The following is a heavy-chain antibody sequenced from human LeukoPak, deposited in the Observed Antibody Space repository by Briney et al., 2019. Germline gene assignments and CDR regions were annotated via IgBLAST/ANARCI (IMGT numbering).Heavy chain of an antibody. J-gene: IGHJ3*02. Sequence: GGSLRLSCAASGFTFSSYAMSWVRQAPGKGLEWVSAISGSCGSTYYADSVKGRFTISRDNSRNTLYLQMNSLRAEDTAVYYRAKDMEDIVVVPAAVGGAFDIWGQGTMVTVSS. V-gene: IGHV3-23*01. CDR2: ISGSCGST. CDR3: AKDMEDIVVVPAAVGGAFDI. D-gene: IGHD2-2*01. CDR1: GFTFSSYA.